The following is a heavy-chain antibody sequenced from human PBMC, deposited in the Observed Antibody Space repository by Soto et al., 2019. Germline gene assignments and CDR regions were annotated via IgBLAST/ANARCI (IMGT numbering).Heavy chain of an antibody. Sequence: QIQLVQSGPEVQRPGASVKVSCKASGYSFKNYDISWVRQAPGQGLEWLGWITAYNGNTKYIEKVQDRITLTTDTSTSTADMELRGRRPDDTAVYYCARGNYRAVIYWGQGTLVTVSS. D-gene: IGHD1-1*01. CDR2: ITAYNGNT. CDR3: ARGNYRAVIY. J-gene: IGHJ4*02. V-gene: IGHV1-18*01. CDR1: GYSFKNYD.